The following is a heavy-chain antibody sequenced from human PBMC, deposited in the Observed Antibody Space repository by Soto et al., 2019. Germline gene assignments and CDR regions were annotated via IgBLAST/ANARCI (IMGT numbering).Heavy chain of an antibody. J-gene: IGHJ4*02. CDR3: AKCNYDSSGYNWFDFGYVDY. D-gene: IGHD3-22*01. CDR1: GFTFSSYA. Sequence: GGSLRLSCAASGFTFSSYAMSWVRQAPGKGLEWVSAISGSGGSTYYADSVKGRFTISRDNSKNTLYLQMNSLRAEDTAVYYCAKCNYDSSGYNWFDFGYVDYWGQGILVTVSS. V-gene: IGHV3-23*01. CDR2: ISGSGGST.